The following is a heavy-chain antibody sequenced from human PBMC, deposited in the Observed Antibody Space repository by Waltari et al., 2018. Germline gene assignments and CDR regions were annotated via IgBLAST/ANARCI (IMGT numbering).Heavy chain of an antibody. CDR1: GFTFSIAC. CDR3: TTDPYSSGWFTY. CDR2: IISKTDGGTK. J-gene: IGHJ4*02. V-gene: IGHV3-15*01. D-gene: IGHD6-19*01. Sequence: EVQLVESGGGLVKPGGSLRLSCAASGFTFSIACMSWVRQAPGKGLEWVGRIISKTDGGTKDYAAPVKGRFTISRDDSKNTLYLQMNSLKTEDTAVYYCTTDPYSSGWFTYWGQGTLVTVSS.